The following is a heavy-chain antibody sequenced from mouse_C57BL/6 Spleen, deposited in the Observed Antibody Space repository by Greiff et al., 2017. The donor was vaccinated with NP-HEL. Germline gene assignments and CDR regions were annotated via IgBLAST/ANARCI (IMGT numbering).Heavy chain of an antibody. CDR2: INPSSGYT. D-gene: IGHD2-5*01. CDR1: GYTFTSYW. J-gene: IGHJ4*01. V-gene: IGHV1-7*01. Sequence: VQLQQSGAELAKPGASVKLSCKASGYTFTSYWMHWVKQRPGQGLEWIGYINPSSGYTKYNQKFKDEATLTADKSSSTAYMQLSSLTYEDSAVYYCARGGYSNYDYYAMDYWGQGTSVTVSS. CDR3: ARGGYSNYDYYAMDY.